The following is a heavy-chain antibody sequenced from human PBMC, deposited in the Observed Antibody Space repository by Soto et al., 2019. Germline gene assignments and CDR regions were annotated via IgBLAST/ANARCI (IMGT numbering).Heavy chain of an antibody. D-gene: IGHD4-17*01. CDR3: ARDQYGDYVLYYYMDV. V-gene: IGHV3-21*01. Sequence: EVQLVESGGGLVKDGGSLRLSCAASGFTFSSYSMNWVRQAPGKGLEWVSSISSSSSYIYYADSVKGRFTISRDNAKNSLYLQMNSLGAEDTAVYYCARDQYGDYVLYYYMDVWGKGTTVTVSS. CDR1: GFTFSSYS. CDR2: ISSSSSYI. J-gene: IGHJ6*03.